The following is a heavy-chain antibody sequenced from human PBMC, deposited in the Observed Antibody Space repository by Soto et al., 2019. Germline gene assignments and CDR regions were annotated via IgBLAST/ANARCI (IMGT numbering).Heavy chain of an antibody. J-gene: IGHJ4*02. CDR2: IDSRGRTL. V-gene: IGHV3-11*01. D-gene: IGHD3-16*02. CDR1: GFTFTDYS. Sequence: PGGSLRLSCAASGFTFTDYSMSWIRQAPGKGLEWLAFIDSRGRTLSYADSVKGRFTISRDNAKNSLYLQMHSLRADDTAVYYCARQDDRNYIDSWGQGDVVTVSS. CDR3: ARQDDRNYIDS.